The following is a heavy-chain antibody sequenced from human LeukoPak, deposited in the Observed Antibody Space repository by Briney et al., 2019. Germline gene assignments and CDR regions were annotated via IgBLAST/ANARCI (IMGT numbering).Heavy chain of an antibody. D-gene: IGHD3-10*01. J-gene: IGHJ4*02. CDR1: GFPFSDYY. CDR3: ARDLTYYTSGTRGY. CDR2: ISSSWCNK. Sequence: PGGSLSLPCAASGFPFSDYYMIGIRRPPGKGLEWVSYISSSWCNKYYADSAKGRFTIPRDNAKNALYLQMNSLRAEDTAVYYCARDLTYYTSGTRGYWLRGTLLSVPS. V-gene: IGHV3-11*01.